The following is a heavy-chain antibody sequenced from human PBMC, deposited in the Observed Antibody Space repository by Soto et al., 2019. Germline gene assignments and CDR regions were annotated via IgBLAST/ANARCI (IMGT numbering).Heavy chain of an antibody. D-gene: IGHD3-22*01. V-gene: IGHV1-18*01. J-gene: IGHJ3*02. CDR1: GYTFTSYG. Sequence: ASVKVSCKASGYTFTSYGISWVRQAPGEGLEWMGWISAYNGNTNYAQKLQGRVTMTTDTSTSTAYMELRSLRSDDTAVYYCASGRSYYYDSSGSAFDMWGPGSMMTV. CDR2: ISAYNGNT. CDR3: ASGRSYYYDSSGSAFDM.